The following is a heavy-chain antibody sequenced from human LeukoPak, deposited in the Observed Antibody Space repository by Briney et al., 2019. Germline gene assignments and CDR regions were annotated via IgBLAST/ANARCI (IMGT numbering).Heavy chain of an antibody. CDR3: ARDSRAWDTAMVSFFDY. D-gene: IGHD5-18*01. CDR2: IWYDGSNK. CDR1: GFTFSSYG. J-gene: IGHJ4*02. V-gene: IGHV3-33*01. Sequence: PGGSLRLSCAAPGFTFSSYGMHWVRQAPGKGLEWVAVIWYDGSNKYYADSVKGRFTISRDNSKNTLYLQMNSLRAEDTAVYYCARDSRAWDTAMVSFFDYWGQGTLVTVSS.